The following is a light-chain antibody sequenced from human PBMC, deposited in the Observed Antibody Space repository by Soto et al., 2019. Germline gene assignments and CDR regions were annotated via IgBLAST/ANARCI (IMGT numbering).Light chain of an antibody. Sequence: EIVLTQSPGALSLSPGERATLSCRASQSVSSGDLAWYQQKPGQAPRLLIFATSRRATGIPDRFSGSGSGTDVTLTISRLEPEDVAVYYCQQYGSSPPITFGQGTRLEIK. J-gene: IGKJ5*01. V-gene: IGKV3-20*01. CDR3: QQYGSSPPIT. CDR2: ATS. CDR1: QSVSSGD.